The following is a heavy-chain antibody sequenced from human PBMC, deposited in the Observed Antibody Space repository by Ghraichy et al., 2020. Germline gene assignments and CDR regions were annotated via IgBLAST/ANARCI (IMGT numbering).Heavy chain of an antibody. Sequence: SETLSLTCTVSGGSISSGHYYWGWIRQSPGKGLEWIGSIYRGSPHYNPTLKSRVTISVDTSGNHFSLRLTSVTATDTATYYCARHDVEGVNGVSEVADDRRDYFDYWGQGTLVTVSS. V-gene: IGHV4-39*02. CDR3: ARHDVEGVNGVSEVADDRRDYFDY. CDR1: GGSISSGHYY. J-gene: IGHJ4*02. CDR2: IYRGSP. D-gene: IGHD6-19*01.